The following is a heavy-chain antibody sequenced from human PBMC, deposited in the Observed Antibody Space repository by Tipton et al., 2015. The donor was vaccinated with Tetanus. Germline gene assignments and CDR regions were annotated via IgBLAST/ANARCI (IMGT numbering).Heavy chain of an antibody. D-gene: IGHD2/OR15-2a*01. CDR3: ARAAGFLGLTHDF. V-gene: IGHV4-30-4*01. Sequence: LSLTCTVSGASFSSGDYYWSWIRKPPGKDLEWIGYIYQTGTTYYNPSLKGRVTISMDRSNTQFSLRLDSLTAADTAVYYCARAAGFLGLTHDFWGRGILVSVSS. CDR1: GASFSSGDYY. J-gene: IGHJ4*02. CDR2: IYQTGTT.